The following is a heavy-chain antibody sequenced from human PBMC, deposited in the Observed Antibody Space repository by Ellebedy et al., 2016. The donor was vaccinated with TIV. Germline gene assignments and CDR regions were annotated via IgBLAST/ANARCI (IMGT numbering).Heavy chain of an antibody. CDR1: GFTFSSHD. CDR2: ITSAGDT. CDR3: AKELVSRDSLSLDY. J-gene: IGHJ4*02. Sequence: PGGSLRLSCAASGFTFSSHDMHWVRQPTGKGLEWVSGITSAGDTYYLGSVKGRFIISRDSAKNSLYLQMNSLRAEDTAVYYCAKELVSRDSLSLDYWGQGVLVTVSS. D-gene: IGHD3-9*01. V-gene: IGHV3-13*01.